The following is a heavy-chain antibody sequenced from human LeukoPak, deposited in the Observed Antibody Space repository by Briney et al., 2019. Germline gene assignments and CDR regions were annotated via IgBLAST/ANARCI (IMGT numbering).Heavy chain of an antibody. CDR2: IYSGGST. V-gene: IGHV3-53*01. CDR1: GFTVSSNY. Sequence: GGSLRLSCAASGFTVSSNYMSWVRQAPGKGLEWVSVIYSGGSTYYADSVKGRFTISRDNSKNTLYLQMNSLRAEDTAVYYCARVKGGNTAMAHFDYWGQGTLVTVSS. D-gene: IGHD5-18*01. J-gene: IGHJ4*02. CDR3: ARVKGGNTAMAHFDY.